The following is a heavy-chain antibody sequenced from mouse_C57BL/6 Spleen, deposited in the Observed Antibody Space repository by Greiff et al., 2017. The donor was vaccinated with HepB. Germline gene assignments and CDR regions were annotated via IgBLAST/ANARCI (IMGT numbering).Heavy chain of an antibody. Sequence: DVQRVESGGGLVQPKGSLKLSCAASGFTFNTYAMHWVRQAPGKGLEWVARIRSKSSNYATYYADSVNDSFTISRDDSQSMLYLQMNNLKTEDTAMYYCVRETIYYDYLVYYAMDYWGQGTSVTVSS. J-gene: IGHJ4*01. V-gene: IGHV10-3*01. CDR2: IRSKSSNYAT. CDR3: VRETIYYDYLVYYAMDY. D-gene: IGHD2-4*01. CDR1: GFTFNTYA.